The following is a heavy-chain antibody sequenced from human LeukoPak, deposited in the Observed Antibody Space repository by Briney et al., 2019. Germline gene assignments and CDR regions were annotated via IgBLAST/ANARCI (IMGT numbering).Heavy chain of an antibody. V-gene: IGHV4-34*01. CDR2: INHSGST. CDR3: AGGLSSGWYTVP. J-gene: IGHJ5*02. D-gene: IGHD6-19*01. CDR1: GGSFSGYY. Sequence: PSETLSLTCAVYGGSFSGYYWSWIRQPPGKGLEWIGEINHSGSTNYNPSLKSRVTISVDTSKNQFSLKLSSVTAADTAVYYCAGGLSSGWYTVPWGQGTLVTVSS.